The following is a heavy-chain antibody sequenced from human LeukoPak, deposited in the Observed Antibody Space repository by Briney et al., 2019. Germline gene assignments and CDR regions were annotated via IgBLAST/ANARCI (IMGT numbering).Heavy chain of an antibody. CDR3: AKGERGIDY. CDR2: VNFRGTIS. Sequence: PGGSLRLSCAASGFTFNNFAMNWVRQAPGKGLEWVSSVNFRGTISYYADSVKGRFTISRDNSKNTLFLQKDSLRAEDAAIYYCAKGERGIDYWGQGTLVTVSS. D-gene: IGHD7-27*01. CDR1: GFTFNNFA. V-gene: IGHV3-23*01. J-gene: IGHJ4*02.